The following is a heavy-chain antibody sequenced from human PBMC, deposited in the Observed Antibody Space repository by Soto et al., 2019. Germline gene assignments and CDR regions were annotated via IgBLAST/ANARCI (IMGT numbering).Heavy chain of an antibody. CDR2: IYYSGST. D-gene: IGHD7-27*01. CDR3: AREFRLGMDYGMDV. V-gene: IGHV4-31*03. J-gene: IGHJ6*02. Sequence: QVQLQESGPGLVKPSQTLSLTCTVSGGSISSGGYYWSWIRQHPGKGLEWIGYIYYSGSTYYNPSLKSRVTISVDTSKNQFSLKLSSVTAADTAVYYCAREFRLGMDYGMDVWGQGTTVTVSS. CDR1: GGSISSGGYY.